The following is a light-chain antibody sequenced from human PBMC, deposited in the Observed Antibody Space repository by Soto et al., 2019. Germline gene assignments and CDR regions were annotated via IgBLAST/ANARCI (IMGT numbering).Light chain of an antibody. J-gene: IGLJ3*02. CDR2: SNN. CDR3: AAWDDSLNGWV. V-gene: IGLV1-44*01. Sequence: QSALTQPPSASGTPGQRVTISCSGGSSKIGTNAVDWYQQLPGTAPKLLIFSNNQRPSGVPDRFSGSKSGTSASLDISGLQSEDEAEYYCAAWDDSLNGWVFGGGTKLTVL. CDR1: SSKIGTNA.